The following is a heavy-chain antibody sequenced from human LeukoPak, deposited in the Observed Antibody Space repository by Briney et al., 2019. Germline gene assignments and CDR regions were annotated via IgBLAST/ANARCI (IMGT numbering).Heavy chain of an antibody. V-gene: IGHV1-18*01. D-gene: IGHD2-2*01. CDR3: ALPAKGAFFYYYMEV. CDR2: ISTYNGNT. Sequence: ASVKVSCKASAYTSPNYGLTWVRQAPGRGLEWMGWISTYNGNTQYAQKFQGRVTMTTDTPTKTVYMELRNLRSNDTGVYYCALPAKGAFFYYYMEVWGKGTTVTVSS. J-gene: IGHJ6*03. CDR1: AYTSPNYG.